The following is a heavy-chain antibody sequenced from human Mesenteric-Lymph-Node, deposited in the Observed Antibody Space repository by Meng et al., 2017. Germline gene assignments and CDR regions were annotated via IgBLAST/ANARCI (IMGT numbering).Heavy chain of an antibody. CDR2: TYYRSKWYN. J-gene: IGHJ4*02. CDR3: ARDYGTSRPFEY. V-gene: IGHV6-1*01. CDR1: GDSVPSTGAA. Sequence: QGQLLQAGPGPVKPSQTLPPPCALSGDSVPSTGAAWNWIRQSPSRGLEWLGRTYYRSKWYNDYAVSVKGRIAINPDTSKNQFFLQLNSVTPEDTAVYYCARDYGTSRPFEYWGQGILVTVSS. D-gene: IGHD1/OR15-1a*01.